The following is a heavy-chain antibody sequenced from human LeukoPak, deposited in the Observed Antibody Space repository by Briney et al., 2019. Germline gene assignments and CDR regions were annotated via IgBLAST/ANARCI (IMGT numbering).Heavy chain of an antibody. CDR2: IYSGGST. CDR1: GFTVSSNY. J-gene: IGHJ6*02. CDR3: ARDGGDYLLWSYGMDV. D-gene: IGHD3-10*01. Sequence: GGSLRLSCAASGFTVSSNYMSWVRQAPGKGLEWVSVIYSGGSTYYADSVKGRFTISRDNSKNTLYPQMNSLRAEDTAVYYCARDGGDYLLWSYGMDVWGQGTTVTVSS. V-gene: IGHV3-53*01.